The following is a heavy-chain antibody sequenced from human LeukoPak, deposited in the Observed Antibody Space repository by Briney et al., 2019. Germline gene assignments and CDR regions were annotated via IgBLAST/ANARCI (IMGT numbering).Heavy chain of an antibody. V-gene: IGHV4-34*01. Sequence: PSETLSLPCAVYGGSFSGYYWSWIRQPPGKGLEWIGEINHSGSTNYNPSLKSRVTISVDTSKNQFSLELSSVTAADTAVYYCARLKATVSIHAYFDSWGQGTLVTVSS. CDR3: ARLKATVSIHAYFDS. CDR1: GGSFSGYY. CDR2: INHSGST. J-gene: IGHJ4*02. D-gene: IGHD4-17*01.